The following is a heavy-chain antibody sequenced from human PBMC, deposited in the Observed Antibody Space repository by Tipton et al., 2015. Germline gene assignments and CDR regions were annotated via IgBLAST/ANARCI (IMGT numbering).Heavy chain of an antibody. D-gene: IGHD2-15*01. CDR1: GGSITSSNYY. CDR2: TYDSGRT. J-gene: IGHJ4*02. CDR3: AREVRYCAGGSCYSLDH. V-gene: IGHV4-39*02. Sequence: TLSLTCTVSGGSITSSNYYWDWVRQPPGKGLEWIGNTYDSGRTSYNPSLSRRVTISVDMSKNVFSLRVSSVTAADTAVYYCAREVRYCAGGSCYSLDHWGQGALVTVSS.